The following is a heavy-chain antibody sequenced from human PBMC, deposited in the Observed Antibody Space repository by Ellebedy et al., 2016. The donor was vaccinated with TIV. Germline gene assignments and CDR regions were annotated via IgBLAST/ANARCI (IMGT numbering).Heavy chain of an antibody. Sequence: ASVKVSXXASGYTFTSYDINWVRQATGQGLEWMGWMNPNSGNTGYAQKFQGRVTMTRNTSISTAYMELSRLRSEDTAVYYCARDAGYSYLGYYYYGMDVWGQGTTVTVSS. J-gene: IGHJ6*02. D-gene: IGHD5-18*01. V-gene: IGHV1-8*01. CDR2: MNPNSGNT. CDR3: ARDAGYSYLGYYYYGMDV. CDR1: GYTFTSYD.